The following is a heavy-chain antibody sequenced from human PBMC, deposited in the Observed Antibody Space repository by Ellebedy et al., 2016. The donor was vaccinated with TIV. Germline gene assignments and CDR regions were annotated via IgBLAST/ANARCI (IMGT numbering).Heavy chain of an antibody. V-gene: IGHV3-74*01. Sequence: GESLKISCAASGFTFSSYWMHWVRQAPGKGLVWVSRINSDGSSTSYADSVKGRFTISRDNSKNTLYLQMNSLRAEDTAVYYCARTFNSAYDYWGQGTLVTVSS. CDR1: GFTFSSYW. D-gene: IGHD2/OR15-2a*01. J-gene: IGHJ4*02. CDR2: INSDGSST. CDR3: ARTFNSAYDY.